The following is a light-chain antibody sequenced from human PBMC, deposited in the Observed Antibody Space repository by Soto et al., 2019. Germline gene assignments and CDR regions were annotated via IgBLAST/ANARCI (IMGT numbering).Light chain of an antibody. V-gene: IGLV2-14*01. CDR1: RGDVGAFNY. Sequence: QTVLTQPASVSGSPGQSIAISCTGTRGDVGAFNYVSWYQIQPGKAPKLVIYEVSSRHSGVSKRFSGSKSGNTASLSISGLQPEDEGDYYCASYSTGDTLYVFGSGTKVTVL. CDR3: ASYSTGDTLYV. J-gene: IGLJ1*01. CDR2: EVS.